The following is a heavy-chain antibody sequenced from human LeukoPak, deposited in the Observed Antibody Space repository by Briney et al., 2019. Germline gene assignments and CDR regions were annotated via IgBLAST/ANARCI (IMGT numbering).Heavy chain of an antibody. Sequence: GGSLRLSCAASGFTFSGYDMNWVRQAPGKGLEWVSYISSSVSTIDYAESLKGRFTISRDNAKNSLYLQMNSLGAEDTALYYCARVLPYSHALDVWGQGTTVTVS. CDR3: ARVLPYSHALDV. CDR2: ISSSVSTI. CDR1: GFTFSGYD. J-gene: IGHJ6*02. V-gene: IGHV3-48*03. D-gene: IGHD2-21*01.